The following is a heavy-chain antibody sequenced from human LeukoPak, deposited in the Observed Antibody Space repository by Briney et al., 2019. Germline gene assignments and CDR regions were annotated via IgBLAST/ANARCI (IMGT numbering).Heavy chain of an antibody. D-gene: IGHD6-19*01. CDR2: INHSGST. Sequence: SEALSLTCAVYGGSFSGYYWSWIRQPPGKGQEWIGEINHSGSTNYNPSLKSRVTISVDTSKNQFSLKLSSVTAADTAVYYCARDPVSSGWSGGDAFDIWGQGTMVTVSS. CDR1: GGSFSGYY. V-gene: IGHV4-34*01. CDR3: ARDPVSSGWSGGDAFDI. J-gene: IGHJ3*02.